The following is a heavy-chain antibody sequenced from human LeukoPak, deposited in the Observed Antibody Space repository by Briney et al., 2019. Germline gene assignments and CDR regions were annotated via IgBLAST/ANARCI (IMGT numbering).Heavy chain of an antibody. D-gene: IGHD3-10*01. J-gene: IGHJ5*02. CDR1: GYTFTSYG. Sequence: ASVKVSCKASGYTFTSYGIRWVRQAPGQGLEWMGWISAYNGNTNYAQKLQGRVTMTRDTSTSTVYMELSSLRSEDTAVYYCARVKSRGSKDGFGWFDPWGQGTLVTVSS. CDR2: ISAYNGNT. V-gene: IGHV1-18*01. CDR3: ARVKSRGSKDGFGWFDP.